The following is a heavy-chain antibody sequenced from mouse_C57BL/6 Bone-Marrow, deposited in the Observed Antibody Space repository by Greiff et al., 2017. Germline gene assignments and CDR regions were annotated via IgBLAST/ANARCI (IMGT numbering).Heavy chain of an antibody. Sequence: QVQLQQPGAELVKPGASVKLSCKASGYTFTSYWMQWVKQRPGQGLEWIGEIDPFDRYINYNQKFKGKATLTVDTSSSTAYMQLSSLTAEDSAVYYCASYCGSSYGDYWGQGTTLTVSS. CDR3: ASYCGSSYGDY. CDR1: GYTFTSYW. CDR2: IDPFDRYI. D-gene: IGHD1-1*01. J-gene: IGHJ2*01. V-gene: IGHV1-50*01.